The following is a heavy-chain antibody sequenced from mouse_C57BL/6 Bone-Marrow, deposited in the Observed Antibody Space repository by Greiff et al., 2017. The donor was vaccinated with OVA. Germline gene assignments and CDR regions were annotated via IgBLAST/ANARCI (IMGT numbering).Heavy chain of an antibody. V-gene: IGHV5-6*01. CDR1: GFTFSSYG. CDR2: ISSGGSYT. CDR3: ARHWVYAMDY. J-gene: IGHJ4*01. Sequence: EVKLVESGGDLVKPGGSLKLSCAASGFTFSSYGMSWVRQTPDKRLEWVATISSGGSYTYYPDSVKGRFTIARDNAKNTLYLQMSSLKSEDTAMYYCARHWVYAMDYWGQGTSVTVSS.